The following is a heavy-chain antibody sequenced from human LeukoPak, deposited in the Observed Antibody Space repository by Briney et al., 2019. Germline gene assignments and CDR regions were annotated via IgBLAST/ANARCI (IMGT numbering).Heavy chain of an antibody. J-gene: IGHJ5*02. CDR2: MNPNSGNT. D-gene: IGHD2-2*01. CDR3: ARGRQKNVPNGNWFDP. Sequence: GASVKVSCKASGYTFTGYYMHWVRQAPGQGLEWMGWMNPNSGNTGYAQKFQGRVTMTRNTSISTAYMELSSLRSEDTAVYYCARGRQKNVPNGNWFDPWGQGTLVTVSS. V-gene: IGHV1-8*02. CDR1: GYTFTGYY.